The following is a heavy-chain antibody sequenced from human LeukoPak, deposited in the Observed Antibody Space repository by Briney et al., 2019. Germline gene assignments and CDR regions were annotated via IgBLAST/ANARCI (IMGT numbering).Heavy chain of an antibody. CDR2: IIPIFGTA. CDR1: GGTFSSYA. J-gene: IGHJ3*02. D-gene: IGHD2-15*01. Sequence: ASVKVSCKASGGTFSSYAISWVRQAPGQGLEWMGGIIPIFGTANYAQKFQGRVTITTDESTSTAYMELSSLRAEDTAVYYCASGVFDGVTGVVEPFDIWGQGTMVTVSS. CDR3: ASGVFDGVTGVVEPFDI. V-gene: IGHV1-69*05.